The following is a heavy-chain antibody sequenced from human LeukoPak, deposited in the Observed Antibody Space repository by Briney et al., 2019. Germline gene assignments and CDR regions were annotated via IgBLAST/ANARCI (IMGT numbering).Heavy chain of an antibody. J-gene: IGHJ4*02. V-gene: IGHV3-9*01. CDR1: GFTFDDYA. CDR2: ISWNSGSI. D-gene: IGHD3-22*01. CDR3: AKGTVVVITGGNFDY. Sequence: GGSLRLSCAASGFTFDDYAMHWVRQAPGKGLEWVSGISWNSGSIGYADSVKGRFTISRDNAKNSLYLQMNSLRAEDTALYYCAKGTVVVITGGNFDYWGQGTLVTVSS.